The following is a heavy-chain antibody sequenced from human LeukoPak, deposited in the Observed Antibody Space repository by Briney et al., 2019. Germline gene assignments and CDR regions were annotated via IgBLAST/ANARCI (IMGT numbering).Heavy chain of an antibody. V-gene: IGHV3-30*04. CDR1: GFTFSSYA. CDR2: ISYDGSNK. Sequence: GRSLRLSCAAAGFTFSSYAMHWVRQAPGQGLEWVAVISYDGSNKYYADSVKGRFTISRDNSKNTLHLQMNSLRAEDTAVYYCAKDQVGATPRSFDYWGQGTLVTVSS. J-gene: IGHJ4*02. CDR3: AKDQVGATPRSFDY. D-gene: IGHD1-26*01.